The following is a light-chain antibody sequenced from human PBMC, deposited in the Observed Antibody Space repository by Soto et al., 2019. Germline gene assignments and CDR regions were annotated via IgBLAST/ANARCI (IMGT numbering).Light chain of an antibody. J-gene: IGKJ2*01. CDR2: AAS. CDR1: QGISSY. V-gene: IGKV1-8*01. CDR3: QQYYSYSYT. Sequence: AIRMTQSPSSLSASTGDRVTITCRASQGISSYLAWYQQKPGKAPKLLIYAASTLHSGVPSRFSGSGSGTDFTLTISCLQSEDFATYYCQQYYSYSYTFGQGTKLEIK.